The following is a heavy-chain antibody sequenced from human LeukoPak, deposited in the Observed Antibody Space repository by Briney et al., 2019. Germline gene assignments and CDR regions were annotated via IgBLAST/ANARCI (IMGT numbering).Heavy chain of an antibody. CDR3: ARPGPLGYFDY. V-gene: IGHV4-59*08. CDR2: IYYSGST. D-gene: IGHD3-10*01. J-gene: IGHJ4*02. Sequence: SETLSLTCTVSGGSISSYYWSWIRQPPGKGLEWIGYIYYSGSTNYNPSLKSRVTISVDTCKNQFSLKLSSVTAADTAVYYCARPGPLGYFDYWGQGTLVTVSS. CDR1: GGSISSYY.